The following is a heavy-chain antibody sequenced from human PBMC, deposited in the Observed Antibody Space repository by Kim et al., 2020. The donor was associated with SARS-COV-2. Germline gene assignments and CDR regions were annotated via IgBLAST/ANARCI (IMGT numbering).Heavy chain of an antibody. CDR2: IWYDGSNK. V-gene: IGHV3-33*01. CDR3: ARARGGGCYYYYMDV. CDR1: GFTFSSYG. J-gene: IGHJ6*03. Sequence: GGSLRLSCAASGFTFSSYGMHWVRQAPGKGLEWVAVIWYDGSNKYYADSVKGRFTISRDNSKNTLYLQMNSLRAEDTAVYYCARARGGGCYYYYMDVWGKGTTVTVSS. D-gene: IGHD6-19*01.